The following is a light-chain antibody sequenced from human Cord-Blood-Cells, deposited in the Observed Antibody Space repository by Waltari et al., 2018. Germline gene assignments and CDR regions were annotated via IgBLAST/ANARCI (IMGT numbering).Light chain of an antibody. V-gene: IGKV1-39*01. CDR2: AAS. CDR1: QSISSY. Sequence: DIEMTQSPPSLSPSVGDRVTITCRASQSISSYLNWYQQKPGKAPKLLIYAASSLQSGVPSRFSGSGSGTDFTLTISSLQPEDFATYYCQQSYSTWTFGQGTKVEIK. J-gene: IGKJ1*01. CDR3: QQSYSTWT.